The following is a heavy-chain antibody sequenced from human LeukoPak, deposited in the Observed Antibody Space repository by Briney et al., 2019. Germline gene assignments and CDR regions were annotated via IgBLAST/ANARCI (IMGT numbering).Heavy chain of an antibody. Sequence: ASVKVSCKASGYTFTSYGISWVRQAPGQGLEWMGWISAYNGNTNYAQKLQGRVTMTTDTSTSTAYMELRSLRSDDTAVYYCARVPYYDILTGYYIGYYYYYMDVWGKGTTVTISS. CDR1: GYTFTSYG. J-gene: IGHJ6*03. V-gene: IGHV1-18*01. D-gene: IGHD3-9*01. CDR2: ISAYNGNT. CDR3: ARVPYYDILTGYYIGYYYYYMDV.